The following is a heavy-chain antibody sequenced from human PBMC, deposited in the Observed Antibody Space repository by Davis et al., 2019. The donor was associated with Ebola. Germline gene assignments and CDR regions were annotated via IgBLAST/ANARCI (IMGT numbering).Heavy chain of an antibody. CDR2: IDPSNSYT. J-gene: IGHJ4*02. V-gene: IGHV5-10-1*01. D-gene: IGHD3-10*02. CDR1: GYSFTSYW. Sequence: GESLKISCKGSGYSFTSYWIGWVRQMPGKGLEWMGRIDPSNSYTNYSPSFQGHVTISADKSISTAYLQWSSLKASDTAMYYCARHVGGGRDYWGQGTLVTVSS. CDR3: ARHVGGGRDY.